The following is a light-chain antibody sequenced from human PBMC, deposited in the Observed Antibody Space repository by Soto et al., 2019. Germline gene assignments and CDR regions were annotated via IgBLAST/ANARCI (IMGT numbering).Light chain of an antibody. J-gene: IGLJ2*01. V-gene: IGLV1-47*02. CDR1: SSNIGSNY. Sequence: QPVLTQPPSASGAPGQRVTISCSGSSSNIGSNYVYWYQQFPGTAPKRLIYSNSQRPSGVPDRFSGSKSRTSASLAISGLRSEDEADYYCAAWDDSLSGVVFGGGTKLTVL. CDR2: SNS. CDR3: AAWDDSLSGVV.